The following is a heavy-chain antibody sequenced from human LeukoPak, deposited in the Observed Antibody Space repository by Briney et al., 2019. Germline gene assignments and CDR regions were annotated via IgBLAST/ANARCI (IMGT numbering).Heavy chain of an antibody. J-gene: IGHJ6*02. D-gene: IGHD2-15*01. CDR2: IIPIFGTA. Sequence: SVKVSCKASGGTFSSYAIGWVRQAPGQGLEWMGGIIPIFGTANYAQRFQGRVTITADESTSTAYMELSSLRSEDTAVYYCARRVGGPMDVWGQGTTVTVSS. CDR1: GGTFSSYA. V-gene: IGHV1-69*13. CDR3: ARRVGGPMDV.